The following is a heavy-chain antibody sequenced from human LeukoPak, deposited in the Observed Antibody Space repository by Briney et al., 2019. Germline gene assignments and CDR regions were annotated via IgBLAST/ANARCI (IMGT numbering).Heavy chain of an antibody. CDR2: VSSGGSVM. V-gene: IGHV3-48*02. CDR3: VRAPDGGYDY. D-gene: IGHD1-26*01. J-gene: IGHJ4*02. CDR1: GFTFSAYS. Sequence: GGSLRLSCTASGFTFSAYSMQWVRQAPGKGLECISYVSSGGSVMYYADSVKGRFTISRDNAKKSVYLQMNSLRDEDTAIYYCVRAPDGGYDYWGQGALVTVSS.